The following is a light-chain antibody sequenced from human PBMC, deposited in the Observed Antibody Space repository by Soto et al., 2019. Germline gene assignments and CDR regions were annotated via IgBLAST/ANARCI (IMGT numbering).Light chain of an antibody. CDR1: QSISSW. CDR2: KAS. V-gene: IGKV1-5*03. J-gene: IGKJ1*01. Sequence: DIQMTQSPSTLSASVGDRVTITCRASQSISSWLAWYQQKPGKAPKVLIYKASSLESGVPSRFSGSGSWTEFTLTISSLQPDDFATYYCQQYNSYWWTFGQGTKVEIK. CDR3: QQYNSYWWT.